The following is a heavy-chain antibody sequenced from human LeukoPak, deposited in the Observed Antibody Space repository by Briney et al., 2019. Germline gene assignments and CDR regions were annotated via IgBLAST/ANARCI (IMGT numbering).Heavy chain of an antibody. J-gene: IGHJ4*02. CDR1: RFTFSYYW. V-gene: IGHV3-74*01. D-gene: IGHD1-26*01. CDR3: ARGYSGTYRVDY. Sequence: GGSLRLSCAASRFTFSYYWMHWVRQAPGKGLVWVSRINGDGSTTTYADSVKGRFTISRDNAKDTLYLQMNSLRAEDTTVYYCARGYSGTYRVDYWGQGTLATVSS. CDR2: INGDGSTT.